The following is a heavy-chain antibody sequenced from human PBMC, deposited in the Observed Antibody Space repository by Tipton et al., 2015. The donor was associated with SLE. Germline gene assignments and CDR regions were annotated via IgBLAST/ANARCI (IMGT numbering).Heavy chain of an antibody. Sequence: TLSLTCAVYGGSFSGYYWSWIRQPPGKGLEWIGEINHSGSTNYNPSLKSRVTISVDTSKNQFSLRLRSVTAADTAVYYCARGGNTVIKYWGQGTLVTVSS. J-gene: IGHJ4*02. D-gene: IGHD4-17*01. V-gene: IGHV4-34*01. CDR2: INHSGST. CDR1: GGSFSGYY. CDR3: ARGGNTVIKY.